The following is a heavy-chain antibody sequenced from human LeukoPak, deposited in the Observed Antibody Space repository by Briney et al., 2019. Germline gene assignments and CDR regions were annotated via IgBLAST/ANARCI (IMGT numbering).Heavy chain of an antibody. J-gene: IGHJ6*02. V-gene: IGHV3-74*01. Sequence: PGGSLRLSCAASGFTFSSYWMHWVRQAPGKGLVWVSRINSDGSSTSYADSVKGRFTISRDNAKNTLYLQMNSLRAEDTAVYYCASSYYGSGSYYDYYYGMDVWGQGTTVTVSS. D-gene: IGHD3-10*01. CDR1: GFTFSSYW. CDR3: ASSYYGSGSYYDYYYGMDV. CDR2: INSDGSST.